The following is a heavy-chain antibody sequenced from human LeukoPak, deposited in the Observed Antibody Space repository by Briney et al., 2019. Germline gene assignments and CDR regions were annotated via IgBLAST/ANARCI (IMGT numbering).Heavy chain of an antibody. CDR1: GGSISSYY. CDR2: IYTSGST. CDR3: ARENSGSYREFDY. Sequence: PSETLSLTCTVSGGSISSYYWSWIRQPAGKGLEWIGRIYTSGSTNYNASLKSRVSMSVDTSKNQFSLKLSSVTAANTAVFYCARENSGSYREFDYWGQGTLVTVSS. J-gene: IGHJ4*02. D-gene: IGHD1-26*01. V-gene: IGHV4-4*07.